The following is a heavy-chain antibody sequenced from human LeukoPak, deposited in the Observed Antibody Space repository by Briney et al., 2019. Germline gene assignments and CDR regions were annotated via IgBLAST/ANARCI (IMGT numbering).Heavy chain of an antibody. CDR3: ARGFWNSDF. J-gene: IGHJ4*02. D-gene: IGHD1-1*01. CDR2: INKEGSEK. CDR1: GFTLSSYW. V-gene: IGHV3-7*03. Sequence: GGPLRLSCGASGFTLSSYWMTWVRQAPGKGVEGVADINKEGSEKHYVDSLKGRFTISRDNAKASLYLQMSSLRAEDTAVYYCARGFWNSDFWGQGTLVTVSS.